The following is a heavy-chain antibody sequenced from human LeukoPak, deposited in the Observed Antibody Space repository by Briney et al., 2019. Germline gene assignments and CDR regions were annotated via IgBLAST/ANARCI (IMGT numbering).Heavy chain of an antibody. CDR2: ISYDGSNK. D-gene: IGHD1-26*01. Sequence: GGSLRLSCAASGFTFSSYAMHWVRQAPGKGLEWVAVISYDGSNKYSADSVKGRFTISRDNSKNTLYLQMNSLRAEDTAVYYCARDRWDGSSVHWGQGTLVTVSS. V-gene: IGHV3-30*14. CDR1: GFTFSSYA. CDR3: ARDRWDGSSVH. J-gene: IGHJ4*02.